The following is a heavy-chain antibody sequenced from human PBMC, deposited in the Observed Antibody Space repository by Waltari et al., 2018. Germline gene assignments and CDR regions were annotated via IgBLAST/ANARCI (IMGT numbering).Heavy chain of an antibody. CDR2: ISSSSSYI. V-gene: IGHV3-21*01. J-gene: IGHJ4*02. CDR3: ARDHTIAAAGRD. CDR1: GFTFSSYR. Sequence: EVQLVESGGGLVKPGGSLRLSCAASGFTFSSYRMNWVRQAPGKGLEWVLSISSSSSYIYYADSVKGRVTISRDNAKNSLYLQMNSLRAEDTAVYYCARDHTIAAAGRDWGQGTLVTVSS. D-gene: IGHD6-13*01.